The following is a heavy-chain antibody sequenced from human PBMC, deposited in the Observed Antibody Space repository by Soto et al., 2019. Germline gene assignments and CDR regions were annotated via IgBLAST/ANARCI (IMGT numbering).Heavy chain of an antibody. V-gene: IGHV4-59*01. Sequence: PSETLSLTCTVSGGSISGYYWSWIRQPPGKGLEWIGYMYNTGSTVYNPSFKSRVTISVDTSKNQFSLKLNSVTAADTAVYYCARDLWGYCGTDCFSTFDYWGQGSLVTVSS. D-gene: IGHD2-21*02. CDR2: MYNTGST. CDR3: ARDLWGYCGTDCFSTFDY. J-gene: IGHJ4*02. CDR1: GGSISGYY.